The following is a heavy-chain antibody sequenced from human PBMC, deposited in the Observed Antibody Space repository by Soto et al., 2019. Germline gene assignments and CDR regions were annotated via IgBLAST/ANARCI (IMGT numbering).Heavy chain of an antibody. CDR1: GGSISSGGYY. CDR2: IYYSGST. CDR3: ASTGSSGYYYFLGY. J-gene: IGHJ4*02. D-gene: IGHD3-22*01. V-gene: IGHV4-31*03. Sequence: QVQLQESGPGLVQPSQTLSLTCTVSGGSISSGGYYWSWIRQHPGKGLEWIGYIYYSGSTYYNPSLKSRVTIAVDTSKNQFSLKLSSVTAADTAVYYCASTGSSGYYYFLGYWGQGTLVTVSS.